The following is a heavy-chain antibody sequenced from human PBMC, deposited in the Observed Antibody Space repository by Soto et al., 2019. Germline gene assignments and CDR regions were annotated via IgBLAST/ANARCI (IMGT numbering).Heavy chain of an antibody. CDR2: ISSSSSTI. CDR3: ASSPYDYGQPGYYFDY. D-gene: IGHD4-17*01. CDR1: GFTFSSYS. Sequence: PWGSLRLSCAASGFTFSSYSMNWVRQAPGKGLEWVSYISSSSSTIYYADSVKGRFTISRDNAKNSLYLQMNSLRAEDMAVYYCASSPYDYGQPGYYFDYWGQGTLVTVSS. V-gene: IGHV3-48*01. J-gene: IGHJ4*02.